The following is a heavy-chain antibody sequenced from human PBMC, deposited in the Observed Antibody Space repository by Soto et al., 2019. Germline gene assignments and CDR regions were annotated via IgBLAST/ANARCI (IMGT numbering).Heavy chain of an antibody. V-gene: IGHV2-26*01. CDR3: ARIKYSSSPNFDY. Sequence: QVTLKESGPVLVKPTETLTLTCTVSGFSLSNARMGVSWIRQPPGKALEWLAHLFSNDEKSYSTSLNSRLTLSKETSKSQVVLTMTNMDPVDTATYYCARIKYSSSPNFDYWGKGTLVTVSS. CDR1: GFSLSNARMG. D-gene: IGHD6-6*01. CDR2: LFSNDEK. J-gene: IGHJ4*02.